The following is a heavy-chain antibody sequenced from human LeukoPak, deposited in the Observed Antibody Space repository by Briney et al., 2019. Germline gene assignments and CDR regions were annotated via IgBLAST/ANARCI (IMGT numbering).Heavy chain of an antibody. V-gene: IGHV4-59*01. CDR2: IYYSGST. CDR3: ARGAPGPHDY. D-gene: IGHD3-16*01. Sequence: SETLSLTCAVYGGSFSGYYWSWIRQPPGKELEWIGYIYYSGSTNYNPSLKSRVTISVDTSKNQFSLKLSSVTAADTAVYYCARGAPGPHDYWGQGTLVTVSS. J-gene: IGHJ4*02. CDR1: GGSFSGYY.